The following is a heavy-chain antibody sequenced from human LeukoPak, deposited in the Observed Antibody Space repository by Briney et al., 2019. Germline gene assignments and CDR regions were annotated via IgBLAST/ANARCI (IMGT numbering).Heavy chain of an antibody. V-gene: IGHV3-7*01. CDR2: INRDGSVK. CDR3: ARDFSPYCGGDCYFDAFDM. Sequence: GGSLRLSCAASGFTFSSYWMTWVRQGTGKGLEWVSNINRDGSVKHYMDSVKGRFTISRDNAKNSLYLQMNSLRAEDTAVYYCARDFSPYCGGDCYFDAFDMWGQGTVVTVSS. J-gene: IGHJ3*02. D-gene: IGHD2-21*01. CDR1: GFTFSSYW.